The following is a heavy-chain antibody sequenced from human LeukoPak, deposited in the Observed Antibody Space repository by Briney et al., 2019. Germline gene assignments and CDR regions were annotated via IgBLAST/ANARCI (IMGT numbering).Heavy chain of an antibody. CDR2: INHSGST. J-gene: IGHJ4*02. CDR1: GGSFSGYY. CDR3: ARGYGHFTFDY. Sequence: PSETLSLTCAVYGGSFSGYYWSWICQPPGKGLEWIGEINHSGSTNYNPSLKSRVTISVDTSKNQFSLKLSSVTAAGTAVYYCARGYGHFTFDYWGQGTLVTVSS. D-gene: IGHD3-10*01. V-gene: IGHV4-34*01.